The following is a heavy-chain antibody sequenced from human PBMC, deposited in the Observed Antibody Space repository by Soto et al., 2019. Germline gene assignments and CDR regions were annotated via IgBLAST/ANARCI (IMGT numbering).Heavy chain of an antibody. J-gene: IGHJ6*02. CDR2: INAYNGST. D-gene: IGHD5-18*01. Sequence: GASGKVSCKASGYTFTSYGISWVRQAPGQGLEWMGWINAYNGSTNYAQKFQGWVTMTRDTSISTAYMELSRLRSDDTAVYYCARGKRRDSYGRRYYYGMDVWGQGTTVTVSS. CDR1: GYTFTSYG. V-gene: IGHV1-18*01. CDR3: ARGKRRDSYGRRYYYGMDV.